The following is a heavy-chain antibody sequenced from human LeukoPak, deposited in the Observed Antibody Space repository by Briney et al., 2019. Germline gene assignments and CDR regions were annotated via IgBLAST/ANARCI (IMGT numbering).Heavy chain of an antibody. CDR2: IYHSGST. CDR1: GYSISSGYY. J-gene: IGHJ6*03. D-gene: IGHD3-10*01. Sequence: PSETLSLTCAVSGYSISSGYYCGRLRQPPGEGVGWIGIIYHSGSTYYSPSLKRRVTISVDTSKNQISLKLSSVTAADTAVYYCARQGLWLAELSLVHYYYYMDVWGKGTMVTVSS. CDR3: ARQGLWLAELSLVHYYYYMDV. V-gene: IGHV4-38-2*01.